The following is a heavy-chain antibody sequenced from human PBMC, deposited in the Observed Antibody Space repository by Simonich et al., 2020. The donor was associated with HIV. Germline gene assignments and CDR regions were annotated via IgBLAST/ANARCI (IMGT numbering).Heavy chain of an antibody. CDR3: ARGGGNPNY. V-gene: IGHV4-34*01. D-gene: IGHD1-1*01. J-gene: IGHJ4*02. CDR1: AGSFSGHY. CDR2: INQSEST. Sequence: QALLKQWGTGLLKPSEPLSLTCAVYAGSFSGHYWSWIRQPPGKGLEGIGEINQSESTNYNPSLKSRVSISADTSKKQFSLKLSSVTAADTAVYYCARGGGNPNYWGQGTLVTVSS.